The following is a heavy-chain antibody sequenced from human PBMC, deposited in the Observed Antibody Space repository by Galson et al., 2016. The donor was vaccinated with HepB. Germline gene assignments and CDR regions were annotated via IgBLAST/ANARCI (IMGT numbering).Heavy chain of an antibody. J-gene: IGHJ2*01. D-gene: IGHD6-19*01. CDR3: ARSPFSLYSSGGRSVGRRGYFDL. Sequence: SETLSLTCTVSGGSISSTPYYWGWIRQPPGKALEWIGSISSSGTTYYNPSLKSRVAISVDTSKNQFSLKLSSVTAADTAVYYCARSPFSLYSSGGRSVGRRGYFDLWGRGTLVTVSS. V-gene: IGHV4-39*01. CDR1: GGSISSTPYY. CDR2: ISSSGTT.